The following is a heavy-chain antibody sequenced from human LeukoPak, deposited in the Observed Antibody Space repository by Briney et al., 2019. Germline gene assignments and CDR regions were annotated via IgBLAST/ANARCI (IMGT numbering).Heavy chain of an antibody. Sequence: ASVKVSCKASGYTFTSYGISWVRQAPGQGLGWMGWISAYNGNTNYAQKLQGRVTMTTDTSTSTAYMGLRSLRSDDTAVYYCAREGMDYYDSSGYYKTFDYWGQGTLVTVSS. J-gene: IGHJ4*02. V-gene: IGHV1-18*01. D-gene: IGHD3-22*01. CDR1: GYTFTSYG. CDR3: AREGMDYYDSSGYYKTFDY. CDR2: ISAYNGNT.